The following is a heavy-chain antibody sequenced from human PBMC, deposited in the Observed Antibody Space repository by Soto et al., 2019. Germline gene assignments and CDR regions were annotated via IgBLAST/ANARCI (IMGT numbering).Heavy chain of an antibody. D-gene: IGHD5-12*01. CDR1: GFTFSSYG. CDR2: ISYDGSNK. Sequence: QVQLVESGGGVVQPGRSLRLSCAASGFTFSSYGMHWVRQAPGKGLEWVAVISYDGSNKYYADSVKGRFTISRDNSKNTLYLQMNSLRAEDTAVYYCAKERRYSGHDFFDYWGQGTLVTVSS. CDR3: AKERRYSGHDFFDY. V-gene: IGHV3-30*18. J-gene: IGHJ4*02.